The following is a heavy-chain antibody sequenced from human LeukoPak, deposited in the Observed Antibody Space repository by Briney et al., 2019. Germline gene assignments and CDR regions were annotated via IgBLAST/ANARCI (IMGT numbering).Heavy chain of an antibody. CDR1: GGSISSSSYY. D-gene: IGHD2-2*01. Sequence: SETLSLTCTVSGGSISSSSYYWGWIRQPPGKGLEWIGSIYYSGSTYYNPSLKSRVTISVDTSKNQFSLKLSSVTAADTAVYYCARHSPFTRDTHALSDYWGQGTLVTVSS. J-gene: IGHJ4*02. CDR2: IYYSGST. CDR3: ARHSPFTRDTHALSDY. V-gene: IGHV4-39*01.